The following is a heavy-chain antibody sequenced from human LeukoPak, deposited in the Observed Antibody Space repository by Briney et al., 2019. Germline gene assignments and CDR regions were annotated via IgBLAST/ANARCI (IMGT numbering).Heavy chain of an antibody. Sequence: GESLKISCKGSGYRFTSYWIAWVRQMPGKGLEWMGIIYPSDSDTKYSPSFQGQVTISADKSITTAYLQWNSLKSSDIAIYYCARHSGDGFDYWGQGTLVTVSS. CDR1: GYRFTSYW. V-gene: IGHV5-51*01. D-gene: IGHD2-21*02. J-gene: IGHJ4*02. CDR2: IYPSDSDT. CDR3: ARHSGDGFDY.